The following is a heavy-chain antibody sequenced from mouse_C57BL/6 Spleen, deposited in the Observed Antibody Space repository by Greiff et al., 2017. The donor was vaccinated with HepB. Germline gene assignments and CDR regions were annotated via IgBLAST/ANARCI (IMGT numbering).Heavy chain of an antibody. CDR1: GFTFSDYG. CDR2: ISSGSSTI. Sequence: EVKVVESGGGLVKPGGSLKLSCAASGFTFSDYGMHWVRQAPEKGLEWVAYISSGSSTIYYADTVKGRFTLSRDNAKNTLFLQMTSLRSEDTAMYYCARRATESSVYYYFDYWGQGTTLTVSS. V-gene: IGHV5-17*01. J-gene: IGHJ2*01. D-gene: IGHD1-1*01. CDR3: ARRATESSVYYYFDY.